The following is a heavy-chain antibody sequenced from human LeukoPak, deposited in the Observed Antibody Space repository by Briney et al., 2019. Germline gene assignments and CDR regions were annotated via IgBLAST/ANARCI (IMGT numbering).Heavy chain of an antibody. Sequence: ASVKVSCKASGYTFTGYYMHWVRQAPGQGLEWMGWINPNSGGTNYAQKFQGMVTMTRDTSISTAYMELSRLRSDDTAVYYCARESIVVVVAATGIDYWGQGTLVTVSS. CDR3: ARESIVVVVAATGIDY. V-gene: IGHV1-2*02. CDR1: GYTFTGYY. J-gene: IGHJ4*02. D-gene: IGHD2-15*01. CDR2: INPNSGGT.